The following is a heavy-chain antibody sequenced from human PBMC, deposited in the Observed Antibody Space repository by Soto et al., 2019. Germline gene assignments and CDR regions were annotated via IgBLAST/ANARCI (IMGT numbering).Heavy chain of an antibody. J-gene: IGHJ6*03. V-gene: IGHV4-59*12. CDR2: IYYSGST. CDR3: ARESEAPYYDFWSGYYTGPYYYYYMDV. Sequence: SQTLSLPCTVSGGSISSYYWSWIRQPPGKGLEWIGYIYYSGSTNYNPSLKSRVTISVDTSKNQFSLKLSSVTAADTAVYYCARESEAPYYDFWSGYYTGPYYYYYMDVWGKGTTVTVSS. CDR1: GGSISSYY. D-gene: IGHD3-3*01.